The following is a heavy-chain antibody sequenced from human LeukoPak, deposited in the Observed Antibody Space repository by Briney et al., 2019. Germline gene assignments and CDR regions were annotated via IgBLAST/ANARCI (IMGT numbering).Heavy chain of an antibody. V-gene: IGHV3-30*02. CDR1: GFTFSSYG. CDR2: IRYDGSNK. J-gene: IGHJ6*02. Sequence: GGSLRLSCAASGFTFSSYGMHWVRQAPGKGLEWVAFIRYDGSNKYYADSVKGRFTISRDNSKNTLYLQMNSLRAEDTAVYYCAKGPISYYYYGMDVWGQGTTVTVSS. CDR3: AKGPISYYYYGMDV.